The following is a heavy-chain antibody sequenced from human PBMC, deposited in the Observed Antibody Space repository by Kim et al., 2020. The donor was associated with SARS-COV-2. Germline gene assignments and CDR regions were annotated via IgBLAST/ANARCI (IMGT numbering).Heavy chain of an antibody. CDR1: GGSISSSSCY. Sequence: SETLSPTCTVSGGSISSSSCYWGWIRQPPGKGLEWIGSIYYSGNSNYNPSLKSRVTISVDRSKNQFSLKLSSVTAADTAVYYCARRDCSGGSCYYSPWGQGTLVTVSS. J-gene: IGHJ5*02. CDR2: IYYSGNS. D-gene: IGHD2-15*01. CDR3: ARRDCSGGSCYYSP. V-gene: IGHV4-39*01.